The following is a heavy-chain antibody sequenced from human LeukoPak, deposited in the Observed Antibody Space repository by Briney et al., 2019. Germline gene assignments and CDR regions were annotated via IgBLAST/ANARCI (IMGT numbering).Heavy chain of an antibody. J-gene: IGHJ6*03. V-gene: IGHV3-9*01. Sequence: GGSLRLSCAASGFTFDDYAMHWVRQAPGKGLEWVSGISWNSGSMGYADSVKGRFTISRDNAKNSLYLQMNSLRAEDTALYYCAKDSGGYYYYYMDVWGKGTTVTVSS. D-gene: IGHD3-16*01. CDR2: ISWNSGSM. CDR1: GFTFDDYA. CDR3: AKDSGGYYYYYMDV.